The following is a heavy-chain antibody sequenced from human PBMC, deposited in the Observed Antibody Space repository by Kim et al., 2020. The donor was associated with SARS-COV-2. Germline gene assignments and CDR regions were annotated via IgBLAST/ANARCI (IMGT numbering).Heavy chain of an antibody. CDR3: ANFES. J-gene: IGHJ4*02. CDR2: GSNK. V-gene: IGHV3-33*06. Sequence: GSNKYYAASVKGRFTISRDNSKNMLFLQMNSLRAEDTAVYYCANFESWGQGTLVTVSS.